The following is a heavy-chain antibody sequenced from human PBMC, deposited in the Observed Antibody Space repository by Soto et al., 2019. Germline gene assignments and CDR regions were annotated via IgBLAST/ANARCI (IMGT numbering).Heavy chain of an antibody. J-gene: IGHJ6*02. CDR2: IWYDGSNK. V-gene: IGHV3-33*01. Sequence: QVPLVESGGGVVQPGRSLRLSCAASGFTFSSYGMHWVRQAPGKGLEWVAVIWYDGSNKYYADSVKGRFTISRDNSXNXLXXQMNSLRAEDTAVYYCARDSAVDYYDSSGPGGMDVWGQGTTVTVSS. CDR3: ARDSAVDYYDSSGPGGMDV. CDR1: GFTFSSYG. D-gene: IGHD3-22*01.